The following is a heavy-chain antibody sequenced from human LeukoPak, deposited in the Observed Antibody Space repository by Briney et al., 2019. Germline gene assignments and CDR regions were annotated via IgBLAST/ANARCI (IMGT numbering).Heavy chain of an antibody. Sequence: PGGSLRLSCAASGFIFSYHSMIWVRQAPGKGLEWVSSITSRRQYLYYADSVRGRFTISRDNANDSVFLQMNSLRAEDTAVYYCARVACSSWYPTPWEYYGMDVWGQGTTVTVSS. CDR2: ITSRRQYL. CDR3: ARVACSSWYPTPWEYYGMDV. D-gene: IGHD6-13*01. V-gene: IGHV3-21*01. CDR1: GFIFSYHS. J-gene: IGHJ6*02.